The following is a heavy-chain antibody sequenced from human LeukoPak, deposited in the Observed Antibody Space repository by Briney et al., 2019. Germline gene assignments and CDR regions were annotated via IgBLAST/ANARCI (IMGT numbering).Heavy chain of an antibody. CDR2: IKSKTDGGTT. J-gene: IGHJ4*02. CDR3: TTEGPGYSSGWTHDY. CDR1: GFTFSNAW. D-gene: IGHD6-19*01. Sequence: GGSLRLSCAASGFTFSNAWMSWVRQAPGKGLEWVGRIKSKTDGGTTDYAAPVKGRLTISRDDSKNTLYRQMNSLKTEDTAVYYCTTEGPGYSSGWTHDYWGQGTLVTVSS. V-gene: IGHV3-15*01.